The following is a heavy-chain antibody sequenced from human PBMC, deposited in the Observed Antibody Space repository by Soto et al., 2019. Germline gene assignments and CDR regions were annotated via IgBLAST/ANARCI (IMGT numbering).Heavy chain of an antibody. Sequence: SETLSLTCTVSGGSISSGDYYWSWIRQPPGKGLEWIGYIYYSGSTYYNPSLKSRVTISVDTSKNQFSLKLSSVTAADTAVYYCARLEMATILFDYWGQGTLVNVSS. J-gene: IGHJ4*02. V-gene: IGHV4-30-4*01. CDR3: ARLEMATILFDY. D-gene: IGHD5-12*01. CDR2: IYYSGST. CDR1: GGSISSGDYY.